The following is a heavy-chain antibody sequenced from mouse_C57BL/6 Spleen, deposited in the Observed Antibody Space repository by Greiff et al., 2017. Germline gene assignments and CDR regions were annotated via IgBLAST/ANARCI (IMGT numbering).Heavy chain of an antibody. J-gene: IGHJ2*01. CDR2: INPNNGGT. CDR1: GYTFTDYN. Sequence: VQLKQSGPELVKPGASVKMSCKASGYTFTDYNMHWVKQSHGKSLEWIGYINPNNGGTSYNQKFKGKATLTVNKSSSTAYMELRSLTAEDSAVYYCARERGTFDYWGQGTTLTVSS. V-gene: IGHV1-22*01. CDR3: ARERGTFDY.